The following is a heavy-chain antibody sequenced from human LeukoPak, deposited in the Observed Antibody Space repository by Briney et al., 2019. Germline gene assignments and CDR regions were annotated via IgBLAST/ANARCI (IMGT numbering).Heavy chain of an antibody. D-gene: IGHD3-10*01. J-gene: IGHJ4*02. CDR1: GFTLTRYN. CDR3: ARDGPGSPYYFDY. V-gene: IGHV3-48*02. CDR2: ISSGGGDI. Sequence: PGGSQRLSCAASGFTLTRYNMHWVRQAPGKGLEWISYISSGGGDIYYADSVKGRVTISRDKGKNSLSLQMNSLRDEDTAVYYCARDGPGSPYYFDYWGQGTLVTVSS.